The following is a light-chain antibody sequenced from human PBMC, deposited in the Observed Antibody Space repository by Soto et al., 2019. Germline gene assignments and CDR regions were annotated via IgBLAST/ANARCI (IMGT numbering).Light chain of an antibody. Sequence: QSVLAQPVSVSGSPGQSITISCTGTSSDVGGYNYVSWYQQHPGKAPKLMIYDVSNRPSGVSNRFSGSKSGNTASLTISGLQAEDEADYYCSSYTSSSTLGVFGTGTKVTVL. CDR1: SSDVGGYNY. CDR2: DVS. CDR3: SSYTSSSTLGV. J-gene: IGLJ1*01. V-gene: IGLV2-14*01.